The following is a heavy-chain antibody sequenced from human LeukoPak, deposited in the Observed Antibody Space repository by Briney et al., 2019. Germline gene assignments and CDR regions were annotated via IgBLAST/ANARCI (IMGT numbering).Heavy chain of an antibody. CDR3: ARDCNDFWSGYYSWFDP. J-gene: IGHJ5*02. Sequence: SVKVSCKASGGTFSSYAISWVRQAPGQGLEWMGGIIPIFGTANYAQKFQGRVTITADESTSTAYMELSSLRSGDTAVYYCARDCNDFWSGYYSWFDPWGQGTLVTVSS. CDR1: GGTFSSYA. D-gene: IGHD3-3*01. V-gene: IGHV1-69*13. CDR2: IIPIFGTA.